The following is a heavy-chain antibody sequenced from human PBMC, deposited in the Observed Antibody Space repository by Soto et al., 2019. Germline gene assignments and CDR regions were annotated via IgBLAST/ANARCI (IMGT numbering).Heavy chain of an antibody. V-gene: IGHV3-64*01. D-gene: IGHD6-13*01. Sequence: EVQLVESGGGLVQPGGSLRLSCAASGFTFSSYAMHWVRQAPGKGLEYVSTINNNGGITYYANSVKGRFTISRDNSKNTLYLQMGSLRAEDMAVYYCATTIAAAGGYYFNYWGQGILVTVSS. J-gene: IGHJ4*02. CDR3: ATTIAAAGGYYFNY. CDR1: GFTFSSYA. CDR2: INNNGGIT.